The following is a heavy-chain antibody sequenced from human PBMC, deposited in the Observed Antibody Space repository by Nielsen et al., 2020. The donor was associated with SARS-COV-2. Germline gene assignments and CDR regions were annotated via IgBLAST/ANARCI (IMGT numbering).Heavy chain of an antibody. CDR2: ISGSGGST. V-gene: IGHV3-23*01. CDR1: GFTFSSYA. Sequence: GESLKISCAASGFTFSSYAMSWVRQAPGKGLEWVSAISGSGGSTYYADSVKGRFTISRDNSKNTLYLQMNSLRAEDTAVYYCVGGPHFDYWGQGTLVTVSS. D-gene: IGHD3-16*01. CDR3: VGGPHFDY. J-gene: IGHJ4*02.